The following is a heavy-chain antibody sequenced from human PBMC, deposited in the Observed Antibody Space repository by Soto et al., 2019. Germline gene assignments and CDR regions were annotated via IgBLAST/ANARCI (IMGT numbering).Heavy chain of an antibody. J-gene: IGHJ4*02. CDR2: IHHSGST. CDR1: GGSFDGYY. Sequence: PSQTLSLTGALYGGSFDGYYWSWIRQSPGKGLEWIGEIHHSGSTKYNPSLKSRVSLSVDTSTKQFSLKMTSMTAADRGVYYCKRGVDSWSGYLFWGQGTPVSVSS. CDR3: KRGVDSWSGYLF. D-gene: IGHD3-3*01. V-gene: IGHV4-34*01.